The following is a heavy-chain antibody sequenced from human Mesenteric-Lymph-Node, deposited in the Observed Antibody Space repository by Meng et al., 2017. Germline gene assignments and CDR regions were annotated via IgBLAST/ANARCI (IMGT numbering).Heavy chain of an antibody. Sequence: GGSLRLSCAASGFTFDDYGMSWVRQAPGKGLEWVSGINWNGGSTGYADSLKGRFTISRDNAKNSLYLQMNSLRAEDTAVYYCAKGTITPPGTGWGYYCDYWGRGTLVTVSS. CDR2: INWNGGST. D-gene: IGHD1-1*01. CDR3: AKGTITPPGTGWGYYCDY. J-gene: IGHJ4*02. CDR1: GFTFDDYG. V-gene: IGHV3-20*04.